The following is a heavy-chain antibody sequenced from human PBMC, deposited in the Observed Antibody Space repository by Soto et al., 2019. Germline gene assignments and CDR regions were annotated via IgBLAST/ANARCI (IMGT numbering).Heavy chain of an antibody. Sequence: GGSLKLSCAASGFTFSSYWMHWVRQAPGKGLVWVSRINSDGSSTSYADSVKGRFTISRDNAKNTLYLQMNSLRAEDTAVYYCARDRVAAAGTVYELDYYYGMDVWGQGTTVTVSS. CDR3: ARDRVAAAGTVYELDYYYGMDV. CDR1: GFTFSSYW. CDR2: INSDGSST. D-gene: IGHD6-13*01. V-gene: IGHV3-74*01. J-gene: IGHJ6*02.